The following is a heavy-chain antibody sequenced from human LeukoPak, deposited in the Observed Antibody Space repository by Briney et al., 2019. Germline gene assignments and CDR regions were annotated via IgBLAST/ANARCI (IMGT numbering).Heavy chain of an antibody. D-gene: IGHD3-10*01. V-gene: IGHV3-74*01. J-gene: IGHJ4*02. CDR1: GFTFSSYW. CDR3: ASNYGSGEINFDY. Sequence: GGSLRLSCAASGFTFSSYWMHWVRQAPGKGLVWVSRINSDGSSTNYADSVKGRFTISRDNAKNTLYLQMNSLRAEDTAVYYCASNYGSGEINFDYWGQGTLVTVSS. CDR2: INSDGSST.